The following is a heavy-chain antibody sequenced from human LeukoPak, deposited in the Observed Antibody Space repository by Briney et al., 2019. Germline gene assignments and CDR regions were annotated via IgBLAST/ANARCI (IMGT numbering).Heavy chain of an antibody. CDR2: ISYDGSNK. CDR3: ARGYDY. J-gene: IGHJ4*02. CDR1: GFIFSNYG. Sequence: PGGSLRLSCAASGFIFSNYGMHWVRQAPGKGLEWVAVISYDGSNKYYVDSVRGRFTISRDNAQNSVYLQMNSLSAEDTAVYYCARGYDYWGQGTLVTVSS. V-gene: IGHV3-30*03.